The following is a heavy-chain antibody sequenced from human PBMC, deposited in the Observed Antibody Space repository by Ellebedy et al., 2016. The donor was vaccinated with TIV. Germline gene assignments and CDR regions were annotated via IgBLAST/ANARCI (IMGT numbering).Heavy chain of an antibody. J-gene: IGHJ4*02. CDR3: ARHEYCSGGSCYWGPDY. Sequence: GESLKISCKGSGYSFTSYWISWVRQMPGKGLEWMGRIDPSDSYTNYSPSFQGHVTISADKSISTAYLQWSSLKASDTAMYYCARHEYCSGGSCYWGPDYWGQGILVTVSS. D-gene: IGHD2-15*01. V-gene: IGHV5-10-1*01. CDR2: IDPSDSYT. CDR1: GYSFTSYW.